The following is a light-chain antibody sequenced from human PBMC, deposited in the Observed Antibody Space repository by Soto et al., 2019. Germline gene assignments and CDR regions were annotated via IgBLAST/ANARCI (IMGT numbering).Light chain of an antibody. V-gene: IGKV3-20*01. Sequence: EIVLTQSPGTLSLSPGERATLSCRASQSLSSNYLAWYQQRPGQAPRLLIYGASSRATGIPDRFSGSGSGTDFTLTISRLEPEDCAVYYCQQFGTSSYTFGPGTKLEI. CDR3: QQFGTSSYT. CDR2: GAS. J-gene: IGKJ2*01. CDR1: QSLSSNY.